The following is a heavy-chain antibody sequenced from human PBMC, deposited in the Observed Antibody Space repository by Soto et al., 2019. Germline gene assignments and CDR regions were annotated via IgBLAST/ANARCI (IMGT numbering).Heavy chain of an antibody. J-gene: IGHJ6*02. CDR3: ARDDVSEAVAGKNSYYYYGMDV. CDR1: GFTFTSYG. CDR2: ISAYNGNT. Sequence: ASVKVSCKASGFTFTSYGISWVRQAPGQGLEWMGWISAYNGNTNYAQKLQGRVTMTTDTSTSTAYMELSSLRSEDTAVYYCARDDVSEAVAGKNSYYYYGMDVWGQGTTVTVSS. V-gene: IGHV1-18*01. D-gene: IGHD6-19*01.